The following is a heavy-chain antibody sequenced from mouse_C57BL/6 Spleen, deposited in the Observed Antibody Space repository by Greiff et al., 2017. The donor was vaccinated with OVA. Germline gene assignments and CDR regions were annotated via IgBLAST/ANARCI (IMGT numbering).Heavy chain of an antibody. Sequence: EVQLQQSGAELVKPGASVKLSCTASGFNIKDYYMHWVKQRTEQGLEWIGRIDPEDGETKYAPKFQGKATITAGTSSNTAYLQLSSLTSEDTAVYYCAKGDYYGSYYFDYWGQGTTLTVSS. D-gene: IGHD1-1*01. CDR2: IDPEDGET. CDR3: AKGDYYGSYYFDY. J-gene: IGHJ2*01. CDR1: GFNIKDYY. V-gene: IGHV14-2*01.